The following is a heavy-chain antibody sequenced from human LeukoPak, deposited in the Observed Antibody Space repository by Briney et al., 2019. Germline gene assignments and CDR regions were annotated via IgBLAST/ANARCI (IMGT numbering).Heavy chain of an antibody. CDR3: ARESRGYYDSSGYYWDY. J-gene: IGHJ4*02. CDR2: ISAYNGNT. Sequence: ASVKVSCKASGYTFTSYGISWVRQAPGQGLEWMVWISAYNGNTNYAQKLQGRVTMTTDTSTSTAYMELRSLRSDDTAVYYCARESRGYYDSSGYYWDYWGQGTLVTVSS. CDR1: GYTFTSYG. V-gene: IGHV1-18*01. D-gene: IGHD3-22*01.